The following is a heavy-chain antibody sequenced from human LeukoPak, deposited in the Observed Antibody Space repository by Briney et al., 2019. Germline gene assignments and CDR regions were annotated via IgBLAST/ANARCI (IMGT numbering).Heavy chain of an antibody. Sequence: GGSLRLSCAASGFTFSSYAMSWVRQAPGKGLEGVSAISGSGGSTYYADSVKGRFTISRDNSKNTLYLQMNSLRAEDTAVYYCATQLSPYCSGGSCLDYWGQGTLVTVSS. CDR1: GFTFSSYA. D-gene: IGHD2-15*01. V-gene: IGHV3-23*01. J-gene: IGHJ4*02. CDR2: ISGSGGST. CDR3: ATQLSPYCSGGSCLDY.